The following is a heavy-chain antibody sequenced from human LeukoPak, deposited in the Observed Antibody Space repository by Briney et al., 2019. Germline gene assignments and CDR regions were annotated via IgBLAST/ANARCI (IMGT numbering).Heavy chain of an antibody. CDR3: ARGIVPAAFDI. D-gene: IGHD2-2*01. V-gene: IGHV3-21*01. Sequence: PGGSLRLSCAASGFTFNNAWMNWVRRAPGKGLEWLSSIGSNSRHMNYADSAKGRFTISRDNAKNSLYLQMNSLRAEDTAVYYCARGIVPAAFDIWGQGTMVTVSS. CDR1: GFTFNNAW. J-gene: IGHJ3*02. CDR2: IGSNSRHM.